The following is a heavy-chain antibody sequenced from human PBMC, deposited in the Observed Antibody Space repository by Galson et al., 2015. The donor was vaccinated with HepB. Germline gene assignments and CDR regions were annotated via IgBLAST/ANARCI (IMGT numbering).Heavy chain of an antibody. V-gene: IGHV3-48*04. CDR2: ISSSSSTI. D-gene: IGHD1-26*01. Sequence: SLRLSCAASGFTFSSYSMNWVRQAPGKGLEWVSYISSSSSTIYYADSVKGRFTISRDNAKNSLYLQMNSLRAEDTAVYYCARDRALRLGALLGWFDPWGQGTLVTVSS. CDR1: GFTFSSYS. CDR3: ARDRALRLGALLGWFDP. J-gene: IGHJ5*02.